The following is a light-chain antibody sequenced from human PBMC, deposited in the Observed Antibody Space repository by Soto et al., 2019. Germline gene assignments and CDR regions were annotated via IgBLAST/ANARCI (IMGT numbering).Light chain of an antibody. CDR1: QGISTY. CDR3: QQCHSQTLT. CDR2: AAS. Sequence: TSVFSSIGYRATITCRASQGISTYLNWYQKKPGKAPKLLIYAASSLQSGVPSRFSGSGSGTDFTLTISRLQPEDFATYYCQQCHSQTLTLGQGTRLDI. J-gene: IGKJ5*01. V-gene: IGKV1-39*01.